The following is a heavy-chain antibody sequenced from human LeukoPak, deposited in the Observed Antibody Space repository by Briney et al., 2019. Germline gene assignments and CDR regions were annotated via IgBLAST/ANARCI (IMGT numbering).Heavy chain of an antibody. D-gene: IGHD5-24*01. V-gene: IGHV1-18*01. CDR3: ARGRDGYNPTADY. CDR2: ISAYNSNT. CDR1: GYTFTNYG. Sequence: ASVKVSCKASGYTFTNYGISWVRQAPGQGLEWMGWISAYNSNTNYAQKLQGRVTMTTDTSTSTGYMELRSLRSGDTAVYYCARGRDGYNPTADYWGQGTLVTVSS. J-gene: IGHJ4*02.